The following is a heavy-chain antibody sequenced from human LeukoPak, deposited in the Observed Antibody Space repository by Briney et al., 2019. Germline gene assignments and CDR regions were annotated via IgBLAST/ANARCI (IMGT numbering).Heavy chain of an antibody. CDR3: ARVSGWYSVEXX. J-gene: IGHJ4*02. CDR2: ISSDGSTR. CDR1: GFTFSSYS. D-gene: IGHD6-19*01. Sequence: GGSLRLSCAASGFTFSSYSMNWVRQAPGRGLEWVSFISSDGSTRYHADSVKGRFTISRDNAKNSLYLQMNTLRAEDTAVYYCARVSGWYSVEXXWGQGTLVT. V-gene: IGHV3-48*01.